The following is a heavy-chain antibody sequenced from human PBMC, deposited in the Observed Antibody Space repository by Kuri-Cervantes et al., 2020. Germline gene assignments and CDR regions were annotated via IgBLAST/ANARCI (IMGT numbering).Heavy chain of an antibody. CDR3: ARAEGATNTHLDY. Sequence: ASVKVSCKASGYTFTSYDINWVRQATGQGLEWMGWMNPNSGNTGYAQKFQGRVTMTRDTSINTAYMELSSLSSEDTAVYYCARAEGATNTHLDYWGQGTLVTVSS. CDR1: GYTFTSYD. CDR2: MNPNSGNT. D-gene: IGHD1-26*01. V-gene: IGHV1-8*01. J-gene: IGHJ4*02.